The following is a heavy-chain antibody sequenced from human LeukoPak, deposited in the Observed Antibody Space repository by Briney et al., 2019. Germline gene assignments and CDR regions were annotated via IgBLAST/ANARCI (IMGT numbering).Heavy chain of an antibody. J-gene: IGHJ4*02. V-gene: IGHV4-34*01. CDR1: GGSFSAYY. D-gene: IGHD5-24*01. Sequence: SETLSLTCAVYGGSFSAYYWSWIRQPPEKGLEWIGEINHSGSTNYNPSLKSRVTVSVDSSQIQFSLKVSSVTAADTAVYYCAGIEMSTTKFAYWGQGTLVAVSS. CDR2: INHSGST. CDR3: AGIEMSTTKFAY.